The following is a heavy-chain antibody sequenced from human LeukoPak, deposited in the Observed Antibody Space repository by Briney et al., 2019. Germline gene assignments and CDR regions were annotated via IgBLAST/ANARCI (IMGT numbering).Heavy chain of an antibody. CDR2: TYYRSKWYN. Sequence: SQTLSLTCAISGDSVRSNSAAWNWIRQSPSRGLEWLGRTYYRSKWYNDYAVSMKSRININPDTSKNQFSLQLNSVTPEDTAVYYCARAFDFWSGTYYYYYIDVWGKGTTVTVSS. J-gene: IGHJ6*03. CDR1: GDSVRSNSAA. D-gene: IGHD3-3*01. CDR3: ARAFDFWSGTYYYYYIDV. V-gene: IGHV6-1*01.